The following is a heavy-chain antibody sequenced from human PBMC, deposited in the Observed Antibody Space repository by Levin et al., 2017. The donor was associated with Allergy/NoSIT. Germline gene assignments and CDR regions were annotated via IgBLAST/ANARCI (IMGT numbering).Heavy chain of an antibody. CDR1: SGSIRSTSYY. J-gene: IGHJ4*02. D-gene: IGHD3-9*01. Sequence: SETLSLTCTVSSGSIRSTSYYWGWIRQAPGKGLEWIGSMYYSGSTYYNPSLKSRVTISEDTSKNQFSLNLSSVTAADTAVYYCARRDDYDILTGFDCWGQGTLVTVSS. V-gene: IGHV4-39*01. CDR3: ARRDDYDILTGFDC. CDR2: MYYSGST.